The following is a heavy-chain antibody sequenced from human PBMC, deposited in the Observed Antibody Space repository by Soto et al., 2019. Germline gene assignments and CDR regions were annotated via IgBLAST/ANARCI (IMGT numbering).Heavy chain of an antibody. V-gene: IGHV3-66*01. D-gene: IGHD7-27*01. CDR3: ARPWGRADYYYYYYMDV. J-gene: IGHJ6*03. CDR2: IYSGGST. CDR1: GFTVSSNY. Sequence: EVQLVESGGGLVQPGGSLRLSCAASGFTVSSNYMSWVRQAPGKGLEWVSVIYSGGSTYYADSVKGRFTISRDNSKNTLYLQMKSLRAEDTAVYYCARPWGRADYYYYYYMDVWGKGTTVTVSS.